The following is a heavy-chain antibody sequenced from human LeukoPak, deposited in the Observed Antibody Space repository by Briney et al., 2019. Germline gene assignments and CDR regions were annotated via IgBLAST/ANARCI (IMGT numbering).Heavy chain of an antibody. D-gene: IGHD3-22*01. CDR1: GGSIRSSYYY. V-gene: IGHV4-39*01. CDR2: IYDSGST. J-gene: IGHJ4*02. Sequence: SETLSLTCTVSGGSIRSSYYYWGWIRQPPGKGLEWIGSIYDSGSTYYHPSLKSRDTISVDTSKNQFSLKLSSVTAADTAVYYCARQPYYYDSSGYPAPSYFDYWGQGTLVTVSS. CDR3: ARQPYYYDSSGYPAPSYFDY.